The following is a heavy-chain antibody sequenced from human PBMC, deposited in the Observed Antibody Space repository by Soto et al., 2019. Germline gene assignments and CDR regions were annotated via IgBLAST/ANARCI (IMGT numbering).Heavy chain of an antibody. CDR1: GFTFSSYK. CDR3: ARGGDWAY. J-gene: IGHJ4*02. Sequence: PGGSLRLSCAASGFTFSSYKMNWVRQAPGKGLEWVSSISSSSSYIYYADSVKGRFTISRDNAKNSLYLQMNSLRVEDTAVYYCARGGDWAYWGQGALVTAPQ. V-gene: IGHV3-21*01. CDR2: ISSSSSYI. D-gene: IGHD2-21*02.